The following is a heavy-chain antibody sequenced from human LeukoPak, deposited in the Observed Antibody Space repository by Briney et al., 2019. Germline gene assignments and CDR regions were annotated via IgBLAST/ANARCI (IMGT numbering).Heavy chain of an antibody. CDR2: IYYSGST. V-gene: IGHV4-30-4*08. Sequence: SQTLSLTCTVSGGSISSGDYYWRWIRQPPGTGLEWIGYIYYSGSTYYNPSLKSRVTISVDTSKNQFSLKLSSVTAADTAVYYCARDAYYYDSSGYYTLESFDYWGQGTLVTVSS. D-gene: IGHD3-22*01. CDR1: GGSISSGDYY. CDR3: ARDAYYYDSSGYYTLESFDY. J-gene: IGHJ4*02.